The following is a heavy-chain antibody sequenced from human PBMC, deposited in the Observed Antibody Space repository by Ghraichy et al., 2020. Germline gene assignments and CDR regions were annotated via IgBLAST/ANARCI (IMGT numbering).Heavy chain of an antibody. Sequence: GESLNISCAASGFTFSSYSMNWVRQAPGKGLEWVSSISSSSSYIYYADSVKGRFTISRDNAKNSLYLQMNSLRAEDTAVYYCASGGGLGTGPWTGYYYYGMDVWGQGTTVTVSS. CDR2: ISSSSSYI. CDR3: ASGGGLGTGPWTGYYYYGMDV. V-gene: IGHV3-21*01. CDR1: GFTFSSYS. J-gene: IGHJ6*02. D-gene: IGHD3-16*01.